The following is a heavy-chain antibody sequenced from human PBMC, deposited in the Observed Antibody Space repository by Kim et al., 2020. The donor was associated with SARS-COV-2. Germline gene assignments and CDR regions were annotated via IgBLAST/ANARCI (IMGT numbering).Heavy chain of an antibody. J-gene: IGHJ2*01. D-gene: IGHD7-27*01. CDR3: TRAAANSDWYFDV. Sequence: YYADSVQGRFTISRDNSRNIVYLQMNGLRAEDTAVYYCTRAAANSDWYFDVWGRGTLLTVSS. V-gene: IGHV3-53*01.